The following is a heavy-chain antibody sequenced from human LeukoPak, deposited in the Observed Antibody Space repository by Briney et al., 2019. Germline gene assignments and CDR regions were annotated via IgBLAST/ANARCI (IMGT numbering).Heavy chain of an antibody. CDR2: IRYDGSNK. D-gene: IGHD2-2*03. CDR1: GFTFSSYG. J-gene: IGHJ6*03. CDR3: AKDFHGYCSSTSCYYYMDV. V-gene: IGHV3-30*02. Sequence: PGGSLRLSCAASGFTFSSYGMHWVRQAPGKGLEWVAFIRYDGSNKYYADSVKGRFTISRDNSKNTLYLQMNSLRAEDTAVYYCAKDFHGYCSSTSCYYYMDVWGKGTTATVSS.